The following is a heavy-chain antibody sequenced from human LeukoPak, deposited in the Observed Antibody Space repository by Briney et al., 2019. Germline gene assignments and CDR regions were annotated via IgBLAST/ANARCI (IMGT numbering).Heavy chain of an antibody. Sequence: PGGSLRLSCAASGFTFSSYGMSWVRQAPEKGLEWVSAISGSGSSTYYADSVKGRFTISRDNSKNTLYLQMSSLRAEDTAVYYCAKVAGYSYGNPFDYWGQGTLVTVSS. J-gene: IGHJ4*02. CDR3: AKVAGYSYGNPFDY. D-gene: IGHD5-18*01. CDR1: GFTFSSYG. V-gene: IGHV3-23*01. CDR2: ISGSGSST.